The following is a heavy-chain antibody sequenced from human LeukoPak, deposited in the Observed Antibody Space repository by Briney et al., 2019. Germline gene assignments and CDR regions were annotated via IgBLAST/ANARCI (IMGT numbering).Heavy chain of an antibody. D-gene: IGHD3-10*01. Sequence: SETLSLTCAVSGYSISTDYHGGWRRQPPGEGLGWIGAMHDSGSTYYNPSLKSRVTISVDTSKNHVSLKLNSVTAADTAVYYCARDRSYYTFTYWAQGTLV. CDR3: ARDRSYYTFTY. CDR1: GYSISTDYH. J-gene: IGHJ4*02. V-gene: IGHV4-38-2*02. CDR2: MHDSGST.